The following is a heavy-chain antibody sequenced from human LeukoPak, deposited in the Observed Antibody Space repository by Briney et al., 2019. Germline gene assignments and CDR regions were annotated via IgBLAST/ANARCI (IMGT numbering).Heavy chain of an antibody. V-gene: IGHV3-23*01. CDR2: ISGSGGST. J-gene: IGHJ4*02. CDR3: ARGRVFDY. CDR1: GFTFSSYA. Sequence: PGGSLRLSCAASGFTFSSYAMSWVRQAPGKGLEWVSAISGSGGSTYYADSVKGRFTISRENAKNSLYLQMNSLRAGDTAVYYCARGRVFDYWGQGTLVTVSS.